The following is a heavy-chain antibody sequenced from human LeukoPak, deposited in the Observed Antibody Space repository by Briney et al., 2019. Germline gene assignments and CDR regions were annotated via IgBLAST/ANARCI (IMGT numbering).Heavy chain of an antibody. CDR3: AKDCGQPLMRGTSCYLFDY. V-gene: IGHV3-23*01. Sequence: GGSLRLSCAASGFTFSSYAMSWGRQAPGKGLEWVSAISGSGDSTYYADSVKGRFTISRDNSKTTLYLQMNSLIAEDTAVYYCAKDCGQPLMRGTSCYLFDYWGQGTLVTVSS. D-gene: IGHD2-2*01. CDR1: GFTFSSYA. J-gene: IGHJ4*02. CDR2: ISGSGDST.